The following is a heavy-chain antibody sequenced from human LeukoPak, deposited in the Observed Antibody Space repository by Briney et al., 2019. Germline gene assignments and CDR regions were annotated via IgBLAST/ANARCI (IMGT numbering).Heavy chain of an antibody. CDR3: AKESRVLLWFGEFHF. V-gene: IGHV3-33*06. CDR1: GFTFSSYG. J-gene: IGHJ4*02. Sequence: GGSLRLSCAASGFTFSSYGMHWVRQAPGKGLEWVAVIWYDGSNKYYADSVKGRFTISRNNSKNTLYLQMNSLRAEDTAVYYCAKESRVLLWFGEFHFWGQGTLVTVSS. CDR2: IWYDGSNK. D-gene: IGHD3-10*01.